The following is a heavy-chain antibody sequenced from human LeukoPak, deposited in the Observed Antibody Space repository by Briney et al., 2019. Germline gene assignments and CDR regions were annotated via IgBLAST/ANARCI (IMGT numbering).Heavy chain of an antibody. D-gene: IGHD4-17*01. J-gene: IGHJ4*02. CDR3: ARAYGDYVLHYFDY. Sequence: ASVTVSFKASGYTFTIYGISWVRQAPGQGLEWMGWISAYNGNTNYAQKLQGRVTMTTDTSTSTAYMELRSLRSADTAVYYCARAYGDYVLHYFDYWGQGTLVTVSS. V-gene: IGHV1-18*01. CDR2: ISAYNGNT. CDR1: GYTFTIYG.